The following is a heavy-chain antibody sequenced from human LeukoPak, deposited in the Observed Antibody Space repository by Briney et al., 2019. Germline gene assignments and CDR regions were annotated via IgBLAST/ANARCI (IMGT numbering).Heavy chain of an antibody. CDR1: GGSISSGGYY. CDR2: IYYSGGT. CDR3: ARHMFYDFWSGYKQNFYYYGMDV. Sequence: SETLSLTCTVSGGSISSGGYYWSWIRQHPGKGLEWIGYIYYSGGTYYNPSLKSRVTISVDTSKNQFSLKLSSVTAADTAVYYCARHMFYDFWSGYKQNFYYYGMDVWGQGTTVTVSS. D-gene: IGHD3-3*01. J-gene: IGHJ6*02. V-gene: IGHV4-31*03.